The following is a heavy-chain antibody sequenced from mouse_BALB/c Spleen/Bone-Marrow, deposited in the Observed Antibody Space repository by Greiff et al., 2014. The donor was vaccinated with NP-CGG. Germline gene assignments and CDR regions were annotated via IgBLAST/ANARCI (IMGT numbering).Heavy chain of an antibody. J-gene: IGHJ2*01. CDR1: GFSFSSYS. V-gene: IGHV5-6-4*01. CDR2: ISSGGHDT. Sequence: EVKVEESGGGLVKPGGSLKLSCAASGFSFSSYSMSWVRQTPEKRLEWVATISSGGHDTYYPDSVKGRFTISRDNAKNTLYLQMSSLKSEDTAMYYCSKDGGYVYSYYFDYWGQGTTLTVSS. CDR3: SKDGGYVYSYYFDY. D-gene: IGHD2-2*01.